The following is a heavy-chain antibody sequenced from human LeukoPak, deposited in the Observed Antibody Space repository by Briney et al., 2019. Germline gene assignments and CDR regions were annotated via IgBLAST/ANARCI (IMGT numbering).Heavy chain of an antibody. CDR2: IYYSGTT. CDR1: GGSIGSSAYY. V-gene: IGHV4-39*07. J-gene: IGHJ4*02. D-gene: IGHD6-19*01. CDR3: ARNSYSSGWYERDFDY. Sequence: PSETLSLTCTVSGGSIGSSAYYWGWIRQPPGKGLEWIGSIYYSGTTYYNPSLKSRVTMSVDTSKNQFSLKLSSVTAADTAVYYCARNSYSSGWYERDFDYWGQGTLVTVSS.